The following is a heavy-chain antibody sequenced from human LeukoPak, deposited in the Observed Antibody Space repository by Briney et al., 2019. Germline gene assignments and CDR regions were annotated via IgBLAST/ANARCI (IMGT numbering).Heavy chain of an antibody. CDR1: GFTFSSYA. CDR3: ARKYSSNWFFDY. V-gene: IGHV3-53*01. CDR2: IYTGGST. Sequence: GGSLRLSCAASGFTFSSYAMSWVRQAPGKGLEWVSVIYTGGSTYYADSVKGRFTISRDSSKNTLYLQMNSLRAEDTAVYYCARKYSSNWFFDYWGQGALVTVSS. D-gene: IGHD6-13*01. J-gene: IGHJ4*02.